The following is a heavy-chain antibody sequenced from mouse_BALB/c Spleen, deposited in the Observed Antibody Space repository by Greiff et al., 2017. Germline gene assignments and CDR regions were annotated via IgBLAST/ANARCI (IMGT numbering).Heavy chain of an antibody. CDR2: ISSGSSTI. Sequence: EVQRVESGGGLVQPGGSRKLSCAASGFTFSSFGMHWVRQAPEKGLEWVAYISSGSSTIYYADTVKGRFTISRDNPKNTLFLQMTSLRSEDTAMYYCARSPHYEDAMDYWGQGTSVTVSS. CDR1: GFTFSSFG. D-gene: IGHD1-2*01. CDR3: ARSPHYEDAMDY. V-gene: IGHV5-17*02. J-gene: IGHJ4*01.